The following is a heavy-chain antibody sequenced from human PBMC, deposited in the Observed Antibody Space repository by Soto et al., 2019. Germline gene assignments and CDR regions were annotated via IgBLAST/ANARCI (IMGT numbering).Heavy chain of an antibody. CDR3: ARVDIAPLLGECCH. Sequence: EVQLVESGGGLVQPGGSLRLSCAASGFTFSSYEMNWVRQAPGKGLEWVSYISSSGSTIYYADSVKGRFTISRDNAKNSLYLQMNSLRAEDTAVYYCARVDIAPLLGECCHWGQGTLVTVSS. CDR1: GFTFSSYE. V-gene: IGHV3-48*03. D-gene: IGHD3-16*01. J-gene: IGHJ4*02. CDR2: ISSSGSTI.